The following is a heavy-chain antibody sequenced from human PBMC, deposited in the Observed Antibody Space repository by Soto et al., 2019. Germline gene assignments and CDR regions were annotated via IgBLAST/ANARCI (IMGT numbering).Heavy chain of an antibody. D-gene: IGHD6-6*01. CDR2: ISSNGIGT. V-gene: IGHV3-64*01. J-gene: IGHJ6*03. CDR1: GFTFSSDA. CDR3: ARRARADYYYMDV. Sequence: EVQLVESGGGLAQPGGSLRLSCAASGFTFSSDAMDWVRQAPGKGLEYVSGISSNGIGTYYASSVKGRFTISRANSRDTVYLQMDSLRPEDMAVYYCARRARADYYYMDVWGKGTTVTVS.